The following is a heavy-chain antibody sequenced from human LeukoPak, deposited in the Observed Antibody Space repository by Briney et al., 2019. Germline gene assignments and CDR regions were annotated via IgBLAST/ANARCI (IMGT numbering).Heavy chain of an antibody. Sequence: RASVKVSCKASGGTFSSYAISWVRQAPGQGLEWMGRIIPILGIANYAQKFQGRVTITADKSTSTAYMELSSLRSEDTAVYYCATGGRNPYCSSTSCYDDAFDIWGQGTMVTVSS. CDR1: GGTFSSYA. V-gene: IGHV1-69*04. CDR3: ATGGRNPYCSSTSCYDDAFDI. J-gene: IGHJ3*02. CDR2: IIPILGIA. D-gene: IGHD2-2*01.